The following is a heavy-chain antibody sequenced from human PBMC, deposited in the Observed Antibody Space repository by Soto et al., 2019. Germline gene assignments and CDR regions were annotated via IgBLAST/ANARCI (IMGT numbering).Heavy chain of an antibody. CDR1: GGTFSSYA. V-gene: IGHV1-69*13. CDR2: IIPIFGTA. Sequence: GASVKVSCKASGGTFSSYAISWVRQAPGQGLEWMGGIIPIFGTANYAQKLQGRVTITADESTSTAYMELSSLRSEDTAVYYCARATNYYDSSGYYIEPYYFDYWGQGTLVTVSS. J-gene: IGHJ4*02. CDR3: ARATNYYDSSGYYIEPYYFDY. D-gene: IGHD3-22*01.